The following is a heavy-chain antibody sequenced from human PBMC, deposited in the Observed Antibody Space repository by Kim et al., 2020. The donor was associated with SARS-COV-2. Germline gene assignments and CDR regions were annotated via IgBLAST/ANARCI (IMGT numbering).Heavy chain of an antibody. CDR1: GGSFSDYY. Sequence: SETLSLTCVVNGGSFSDYYWTWIRQPPGKGLEWIGEVYRSGSTNYNPSLKSRVTMSVDTSKNQFFLKMNSVTAADTAVYYCARGAGIYYYYGVGVWGQGT. CDR2: VYRSGST. V-gene: IGHV4-34*01. CDR3: ARGAGIYYYYGVGV. J-gene: IGHJ6*02. D-gene: IGHD6-19*01.